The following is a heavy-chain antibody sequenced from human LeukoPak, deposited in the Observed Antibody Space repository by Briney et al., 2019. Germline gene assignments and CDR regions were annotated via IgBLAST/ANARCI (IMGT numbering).Heavy chain of an antibody. Sequence: SVKVSCKASGGTFSSYAISWARQPPGQGLEWMGRIIPIFGTANYAQKFQGRVTITTDESTSTAYMELSSLRSEDTAVYYCARDQRTRYSSSWENWFDPWGQGTLVTVSS. CDR3: ARDQRTRYSSSWENWFDP. D-gene: IGHD6-13*01. CDR1: GGTFSSYA. V-gene: IGHV1-69*05. CDR2: IIPIFGTA. J-gene: IGHJ5*02.